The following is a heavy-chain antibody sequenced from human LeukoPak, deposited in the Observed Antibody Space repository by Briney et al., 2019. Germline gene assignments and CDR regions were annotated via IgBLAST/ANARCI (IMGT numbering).Heavy chain of an antibody. Sequence: ASVKVSCKASGYTFTSYYMHWVRQAPGQGPEWMGVISPSGGSTTYAQKFQGRVTMTTDTSTSTAYMELRSLRSDDTAVYYCARRVRYYYGSGSYYEYYFDYWGQGTLVTVSS. V-gene: IGHV1-46*01. J-gene: IGHJ4*02. CDR2: ISPSGGST. CDR3: ARRVRYYYGSGSYYEYYFDY. CDR1: GYTFTSYY. D-gene: IGHD3-10*01.